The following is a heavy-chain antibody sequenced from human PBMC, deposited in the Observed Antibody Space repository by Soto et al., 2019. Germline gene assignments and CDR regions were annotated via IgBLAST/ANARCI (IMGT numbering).Heavy chain of an antibody. Sequence: EVQLVESGGVLVQPGGSLRLSCASSGFTFSDYSMNWVRLAPGKGLEWLSSISSSSSTMYYADSVKGRFTISRDEAKNSQYMQMNSLRDEDTAVYYCARGDYYYYGLDVWGQGTTVTVSS. CDR3: ARGDYYYYGLDV. CDR2: ISSSSSTM. D-gene: IGHD3-16*01. J-gene: IGHJ6*02. CDR1: GFTFSDYS. V-gene: IGHV3-48*02.